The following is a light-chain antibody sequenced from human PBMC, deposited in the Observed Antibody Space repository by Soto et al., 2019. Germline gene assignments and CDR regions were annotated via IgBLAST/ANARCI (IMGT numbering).Light chain of an antibody. V-gene: IGLV2-14*01. Sequence: QSALTQPASVSGSPGQSITISCTGTSSDVGAYNYVSWYQHHPGKAPKLMIYEVTYRPSGVSDRFSGSKSANTASLTISGLQAEDEAEYYCSSYTPTGPRVFGTGTKLTVL. CDR2: EVT. CDR1: SSDVGAYNY. J-gene: IGLJ1*01. CDR3: SSYTPTGPRV.